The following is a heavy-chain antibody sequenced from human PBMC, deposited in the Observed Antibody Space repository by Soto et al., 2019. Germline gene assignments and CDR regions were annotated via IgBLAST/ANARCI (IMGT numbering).Heavy chain of an antibody. D-gene: IGHD6-13*01. CDR2: ISISGSSI. CDR3: AKDIEPAGLFFEY. CDR1: GGSINSGDYY. V-gene: IGHV3-11*01. J-gene: IGHJ4*01. Sequence: LTCTVSGGSINSGDYYWSWIRQPPGKGLEWISYISISGSSIYYADSVKGRFTISRDDAKNSLYLQMNSLRAEDTAVYYCAKDIEPAGLFFEYWGQGTLVTVSS.